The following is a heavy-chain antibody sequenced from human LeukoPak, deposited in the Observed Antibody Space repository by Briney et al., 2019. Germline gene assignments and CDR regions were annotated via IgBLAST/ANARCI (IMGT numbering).Heavy chain of an antibody. CDR3: TVPQSGGNWFDP. J-gene: IGHJ5*02. CDR1: GFTFSSYT. Sequence: GGSLRLSCVASGFTFSSYTMNWVRQAPGKGLEWVSSITSDSSYMYYADSVKGRFTISRDNAKNSLCLQMNSLRAEDTALYYCTVPQSGGNWFDPWGPGTLVTVSS. D-gene: IGHD3-16*01. CDR2: ITSDSSYM. V-gene: IGHV3-21*04.